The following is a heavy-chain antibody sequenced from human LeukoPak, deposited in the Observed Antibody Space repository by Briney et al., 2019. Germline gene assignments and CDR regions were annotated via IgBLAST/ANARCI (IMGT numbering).Heavy chain of an antibody. J-gene: IGHJ6*02. Sequence: SETLSLTCTVTGGSISGYHWSWIRQPPGKGLEYIGDIYSRETTNYNPSLKSRVIISVDMSKDQFSLILNSLTAADTAVYYCARINRWEVRGYFCRGMDVWGQGATVTVS. V-gene: IGHV4-59*01. CDR3: ARINRWEVRGYFCRGMDV. D-gene: IGHD5-12*01. CDR1: GGSISGYH. CDR2: IYSRETT.